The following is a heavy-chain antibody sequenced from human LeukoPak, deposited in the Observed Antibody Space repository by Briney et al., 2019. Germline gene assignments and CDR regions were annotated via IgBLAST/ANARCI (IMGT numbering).Heavy chain of an antibody. CDR2: IYSSGST. J-gene: IGHJ4*02. CDR1: SGSMNNYY. Sequence: SETLSLTCTVSSGSMNNYYWSWIRQPAGKGLESIGRIYSSGSTNYNPSLESRVTMSVDTTKNQFSLKLSSVTAADTAVYYCARERGSSWSLDYWGQGTLVTVSP. D-gene: IGHD6-13*01. V-gene: IGHV4-4*07. CDR3: ARERGSSWSLDY.